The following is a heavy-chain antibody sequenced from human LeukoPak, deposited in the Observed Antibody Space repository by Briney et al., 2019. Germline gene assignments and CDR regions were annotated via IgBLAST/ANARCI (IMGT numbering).Heavy chain of an antibody. J-gene: IGHJ4*01. CDR2: INHSGRP. Sequence: SETLSLTCAVSGGSFNAFYWSWIRQPPGQGLEWIGEINHSGRPMYNPSLKGRLIMSVDTSRKQISLKLNSVTAADTAIYYCAGAGYYDSSRDHWGRGTPVTVSS. CDR3: AGAGYYDSSRDH. CDR1: GGSFNAFY. D-gene: IGHD3-22*01. V-gene: IGHV4-34*01.